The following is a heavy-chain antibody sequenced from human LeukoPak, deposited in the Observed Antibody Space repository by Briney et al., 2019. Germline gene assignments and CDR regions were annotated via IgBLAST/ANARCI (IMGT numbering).Heavy chain of an antibody. J-gene: IGHJ4*02. CDR1: GYTFTGYY. Sequence: ASVKVSCKASGYTFTGYYMHWVRQTPGQGLEWMGWINPNSDDTNSAQKFQGRVTMTRDTSISTAYMELSRLRSDDTAVYYCARVLVGQYYYDSSASFDFWGQGTLVTVSS. V-gene: IGHV1-2*02. CDR2: INPNSDDT. D-gene: IGHD3-22*01. CDR3: ARVLVGQYYYDSSASFDF.